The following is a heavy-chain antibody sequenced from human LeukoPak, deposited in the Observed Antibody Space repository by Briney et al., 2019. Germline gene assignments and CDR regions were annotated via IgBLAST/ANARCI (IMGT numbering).Heavy chain of an antibody. D-gene: IGHD3-10*01. Sequence: GGSLRLSCAASGFTFSSYSMNWVRQAPGKGLEWVSFISSSSSYIYYADSVKGRSTISRDNAKNSLYLQMNSLRAEDTAVYYCARGGYYGSGNDFRFDPWGQGTLVTVSS. CDR3: ARGGYYGSGNDFRFDP. CDR1: GFTFSSYS. J-gene: IGHJ5*02. CDR2: ISSSSSYI. V-gene: IGHV3-21*01.